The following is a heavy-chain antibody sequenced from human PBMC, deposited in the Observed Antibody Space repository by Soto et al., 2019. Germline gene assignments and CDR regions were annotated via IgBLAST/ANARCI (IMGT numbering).Heavy chain of an antibody. V-gene: IGHV3-23*01. D-gene: IGHD1-7*01. CDR3: AKDPRLELRGVDS. CDR1: GSTFSNYA. J-gene: IGHJ4*02. Sequence: AQLLESGGGLVQPGGSLRLSCASSGSTFSNYAMTWVRQAPGKGLEWVSTISGSGSATYYADSVKGRFTISRDNCKDTLYLEMNSLRAEDTAVYYCAKDPRLELRGVDSWGQGTLVTVSA. CDR2: ISGSGSAT.